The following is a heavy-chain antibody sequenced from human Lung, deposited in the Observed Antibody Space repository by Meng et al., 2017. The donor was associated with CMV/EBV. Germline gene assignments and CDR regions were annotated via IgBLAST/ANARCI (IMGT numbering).Heavy chain of an antibody. Sequence: ASXXVSXKASGYTFSNYDIIWVRQASGQGLEWVGWMNPNRGNTAYAQKFQGRVTMTRDTSTSIAYMELSSLRSGDTAVYYCARGQVQCSTINCHDYRFSGMDVWXQGTTVTFSS. V-gene: IGHV1-8*01. J-gene: IGHJ6*02. CDR2: MNPNRGNT. CDR1: GYTFSNYD. CDR3: ARGQVQCSTINCHDYRFSGMDV. D-gene: IGHD2/OR15-2a*01.